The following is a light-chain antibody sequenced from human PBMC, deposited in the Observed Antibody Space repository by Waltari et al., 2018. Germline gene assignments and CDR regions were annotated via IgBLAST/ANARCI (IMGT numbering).Light chain of an antibody. CDR1: SADVGGYNY. V-gene: IGLV2-14*01. CDR2: EVS. CDR3: SSKTSASGV. J-gene: IGLJ1*01. Sequence: QSALTQPASVSGSPGQSITISCTGTSADVGGYNYVSWYQQYPGKAPPLMIYEVSFRPAWISNRFSGSKSGNTATLTISGLQAEDEADYYCSSKTSASGVFGTGTTVTVL.